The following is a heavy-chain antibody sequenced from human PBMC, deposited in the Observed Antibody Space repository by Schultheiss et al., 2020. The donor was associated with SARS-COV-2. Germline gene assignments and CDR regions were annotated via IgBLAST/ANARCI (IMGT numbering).Heavy chain of an antibody. D-gene: IGHD3-16*02. CDR3: ARDRYNGSGWFDP. CDR1: GYSFSSYW. CDR2: IYPGESDT. J-gene: IGHJ5*02. V-gene: IGHV5-51*01. Sequence: GGSLRLSCKGSGYSFSSYWLGWVRQMPGKGLEWMGIIYPGESDTRYSPSIQGQVTISADKSISTAYLQWSSLKASDTAMYYCARDRYNGSGWFDPWGQGTLVTVSS.